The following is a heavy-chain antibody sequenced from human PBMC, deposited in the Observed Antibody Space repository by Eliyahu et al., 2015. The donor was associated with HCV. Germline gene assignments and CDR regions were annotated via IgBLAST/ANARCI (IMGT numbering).Heavy chain of an antibody. CDR1: GGXITTYX. D-gene: IGHD6-19*01. J-gene: IGHJ5*02. CDR2: IHSSGST. V-gene: IGHV4-59*01. Sequence: QVQLQESGPGLVKPSXTLSLTCTVSGGXITTYXWNWIRQPPGKGLEWIGYIHSSGSTNYNPPLKSRVTISVDTSKNQFSLNLTSVTAADTAVYYCASGGGGIAVTGTGGWFDPWGQGTLVTVSS. CDR3: ASGGGGIAVTGTGGWFDP.